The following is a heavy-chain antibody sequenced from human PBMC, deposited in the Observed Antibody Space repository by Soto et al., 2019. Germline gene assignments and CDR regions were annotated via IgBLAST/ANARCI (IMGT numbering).Heavy chain of an antibody. Sequence: PXGSLSLTCTVCGGSVSSGCYYWSWIRQHQGKGLEWIGYIYYSGSTYYNPSLKSRVTISVDTSKNQFSLKLSSVTAADTAVYYCARDTTLQGGMDVWGQGTTVTVSS. CDR1: GGSVSSGCYY. CDR2: IYYSGST. J-gene: IGHJ6*02. V-gene: IGHV4-31*03. CDR3: ARDTTLQGGMDV. D-gene: IGHD1-26*01.